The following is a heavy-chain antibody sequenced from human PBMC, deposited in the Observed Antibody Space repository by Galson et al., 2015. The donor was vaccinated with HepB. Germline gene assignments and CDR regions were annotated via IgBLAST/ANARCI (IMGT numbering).Heavy chain of an antibody. D-gene: IGHD3-10*01. V-gene: IGHV3-53*01. J-gene: IGHJ2*01. CDR1: GFTVSTTY. CDR3: ASFASLVREVNHWHFDL. CDR2: TFSGDNP. Sequence: SLRLSCAASGFTVSTTYMSWVRQAPGKGLEWVSVTFSGDNPTYADSVKGRFTVSRDNSKNTLYLQMNSLRAEDTAVYYCASFASLVREVNHWHFDLWGRGTLVTVSS.